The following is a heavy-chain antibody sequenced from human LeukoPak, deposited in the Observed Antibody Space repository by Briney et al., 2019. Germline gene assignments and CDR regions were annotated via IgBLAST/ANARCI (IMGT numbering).Heavy chain of an antibody. CDR3: TTPPGNYYAWAYFQH. V-gene: IGHV3-15*01. CDR1: GFTFSDAW. D-gene: IGHD1-26*01. CDR2: IKSKTDGGTA. Sequence: PGGSLRPSCAASGFTFSDAWMTWVRQAPGKGLEWVGRIKSKTDGGTADYAGPVKGRFTISRDDSKNTMYLQLNSLKTEDTAVYYCTTPPGNYYAWAYFQHWGQGTLVTVSS. J-gene: IGHJ1*01.